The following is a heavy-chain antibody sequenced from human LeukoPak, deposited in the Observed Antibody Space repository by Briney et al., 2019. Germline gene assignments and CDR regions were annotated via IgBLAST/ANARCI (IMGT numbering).Heavy chain of an antibody. J-gene: IGHJ4*02. Sequence: QPGGSLRLSCAASGFTFSSYEMNWDRQAPGKGLEWVSYISSSGSTIYYADSVKGRFTISRDNAKNSLYLQMNSLRAEDRAVYYCARGRGYDFWSGYYCDWGQGTLVTVSS. CDR2: ISSSGSTI. CDR3: ARGRGYDFWSGYYCD. D-gene: IGHD3-3*01. CDR1: GFTFSSYE. V-gene: IGHV3-48*03.